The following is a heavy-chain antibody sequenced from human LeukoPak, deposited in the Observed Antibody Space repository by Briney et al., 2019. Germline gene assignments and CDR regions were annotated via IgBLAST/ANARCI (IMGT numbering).Heavy chain of an antibody. D-gene: IGHD2-15*01. J-gene: IGHJ5*02. V-gene: IGHV4-31*03. CDR1: GGSISSGGYY. CDR3: ARATSSPWNWFDP. CDR2: IYYSGST. Sequence: SETLSLTCTVSGGSISSGGYYWSWIRQHPGKGLEWIGYIYYSGSTYYNPSLKSRVTISVDTSKNQFSLKLSSVTAADTAVYYCARATSSPWNWFDPWGQGTLVTVSS.